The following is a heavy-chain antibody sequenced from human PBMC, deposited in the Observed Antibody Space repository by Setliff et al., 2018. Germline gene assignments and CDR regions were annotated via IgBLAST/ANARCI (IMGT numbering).Heavy chain of an antibody. V-gene: IGHV4-4*08. CDR3: ARDVWGAGTGWFDP. J-gene: IGHJ5*02. CDR2: IYIGGST. D-gene: IGHD1-1*01. Sequence: SETLSLTCIVSGVSVSRHYWSWIRQPPGKTLEWIGYIYIGGSTTYNPSLKSRVTLSLDTSKNHLSLNLTSVTAADTAVYYCARDVWGAGTGWFDPWGLGILVTVSS. CDR1: GVSVSRHY.